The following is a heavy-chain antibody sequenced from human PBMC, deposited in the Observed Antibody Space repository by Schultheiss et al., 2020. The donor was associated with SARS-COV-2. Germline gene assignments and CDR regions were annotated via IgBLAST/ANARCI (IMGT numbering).Heavy chain of an antibody. CDR2: INQDGSEK. CDR1: GFTFSGYW. J-gene: IGHJ4*02. Sequence: GGSLRLSCAASGFTFSGYWMSWVRQAPGKGLEWVANINQDGSEKYYVDSVKGRFTISRDNAKNSLYLQMNSLRAEDTAVYYCAKDKGDYGDYDYFDYWGQGTLVTVSS. D-gene: IGHD4-17*01. CDR3: AKDKGDYGDYDYFDY. V-gene: IGHV3-7*03.